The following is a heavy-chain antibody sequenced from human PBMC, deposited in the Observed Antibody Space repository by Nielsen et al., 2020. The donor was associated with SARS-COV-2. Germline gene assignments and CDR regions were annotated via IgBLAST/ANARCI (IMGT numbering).Heavy chain of an antibody. CDR3: ARGFQVSSITMIGEVITTGWFDP. CDR1: GGSFSGYY. D-gene: IGHD3-22*01. Sequence: GSLRLSCAVYGGSFSGYYWSWIRRPPGKGLEWIGEINHSGSTNYNPSLKSRVTISVDTSKNQFSLKLSSVTAADTAVYYCARGFQVSSITMIGEVITTGWFDPWGQGTLVTVSS. CDR2: INHSGST. J-gene: IGHJ5*02. V-gene: IGHV4-34*01.